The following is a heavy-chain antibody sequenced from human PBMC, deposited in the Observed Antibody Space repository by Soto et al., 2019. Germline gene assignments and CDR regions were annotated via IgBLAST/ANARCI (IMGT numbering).Heavy chain of an antibody. CDR1: GASISSRDYY. V-gene: IGHV4-39*01. J-gene: IGHJ4*02. Sequence: PSETLSLTCTVSGASISSRDYYWGWIRQTPGKGLEWIGNIDYNGVTYYNPSLKSRVTVSKGTSKNQFPLKAASVTAADTATYYCGRVMIGTSRHTDSDYWGQGTQVTVSS. CDR2: IDYNGVT. D-gene: IGHD2-8*01. CDR3: GRVMIGTSRHTDSDY.